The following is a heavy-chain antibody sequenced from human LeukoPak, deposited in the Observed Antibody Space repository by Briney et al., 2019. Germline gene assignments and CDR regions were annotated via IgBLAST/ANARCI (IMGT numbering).Heavy chain of an antibody. V-gene: IGHV6-1*01. CDR1: GDSVSSNSAA. CDR2: TYYRSKWYN. CDR3: ARGGAYYDFWSGPDPFDY. Sequence: SQTLSLTCAISGDSVSSNSAAWNWIRQSPSRGLEWLGRTYYRSKWYNDYAVSVKSRITINPDTSKNQFSLKLSSVTAADTAVYYCARGGAYYDFWSGPDPFDYWGQGTLVTVSS. J-gene: IGHJ4*02. D-gene: IGHD3-3*01.